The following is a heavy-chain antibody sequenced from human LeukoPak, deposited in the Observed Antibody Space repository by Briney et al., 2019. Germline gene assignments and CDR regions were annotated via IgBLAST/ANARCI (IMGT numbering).Heavy chain of an antibody. D-gene: IGHD2-8*02. J-gene: IGHJ4*02. V-gene: IGHV4-59*01. CDR3: ARVTGTRWVVFDF. Sequence: SSETLSLTCTVSGGSITSYFWSWIRQPPGKGLEWIGYIYNNGSTKYNPVLKSRVTTSIDTSKNQFSLNLSSVTAADTAVYYCARVTGTRWVVFDFWGLGTLVTVSS. CDR1: GGSITSYF. CDR2: IYNNGST.